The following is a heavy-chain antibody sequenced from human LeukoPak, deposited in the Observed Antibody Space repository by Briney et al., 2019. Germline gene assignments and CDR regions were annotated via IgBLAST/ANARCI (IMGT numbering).Heavy chain of an antibody. CDR2: ISSDGTNT. Sequence: PGGSMRLSCAASGFTFKSSWMHWVRQPPGRGPVWVSRISSDGTNTRYADSVRGRFTVSRDNAKNTLYLQMNSLRVEDSAVYYCARDWGGSGPTSHDYRGQGTLVAVSS. CDR3: ARDWGGSGPTSHDY. J-gene: IGHJ4*02. CDR1: GFTFKSSW. V-gene: IGHV3-74*01. D-gene: IGHD3-16*01.